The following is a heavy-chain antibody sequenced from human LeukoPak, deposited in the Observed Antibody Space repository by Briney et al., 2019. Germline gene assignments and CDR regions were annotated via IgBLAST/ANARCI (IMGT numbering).Heavy chain of an antibody. J-gene: IGHJ4*02. CDR1: GSTSTSYG. V-gene: IGHV1-18*01. CDR2: ISVYNVNT. CDR3: AGVLSGTTALYY. Sequence: ASVKVSCKASGSTSTSYGISWVRLAPGQGLEWMGWISVYNVNTNYAQKFQGRVTMTTATSTSTAYMELRSLRSDDTDVHNCAGVLSGTTALYYWGQGTLVTVSS. D-gene: IGHD1-1*01.